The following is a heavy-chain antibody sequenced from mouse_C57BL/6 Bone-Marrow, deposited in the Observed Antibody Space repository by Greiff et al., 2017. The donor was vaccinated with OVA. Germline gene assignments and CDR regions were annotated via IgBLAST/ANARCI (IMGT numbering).Heavy chain of an antibody. J-gene: IGHJ2*01. D-gene: IGHD1-1*02. CDR3: ARGEDYSYYFDY. V-gene: IGHV5-4*03. CDR2: ISDGGSYT. Sequence: EVKLVESGGGLVKPGGSLKLSCAASGFTFSSYAMSWVRQTPEKRLEWVATISDGGSYTYYPDNVQGRFTISIDNAKNNLYLQMSHLKSEDASMYYCARGEDYSYYFDYWGQGTTLTVSS. CDR1: GFTFSSYA.